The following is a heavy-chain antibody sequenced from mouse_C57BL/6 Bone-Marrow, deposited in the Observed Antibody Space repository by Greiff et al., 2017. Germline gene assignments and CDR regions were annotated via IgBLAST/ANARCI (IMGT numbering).Heavy chain of an antibody. CDR3: ARGAPRYSAAY. CDR2: IYPRSGNT. D-gene: IGHD2-12*01. CDR1: GYTFTSYG. V-gene: IGHV1-81*01. Sequence: VQLQESGAELARPGASVKLSCKASGYTFTSYGISWVKQRTGQGLEWIGEIYPRSGNTYYNEKFKGKATLTADKSSSTAYMELRSLTSEDSAVYFCARGAPRYSAAYWGQGTLVTVSA. J-gene: IGHJ3*01.